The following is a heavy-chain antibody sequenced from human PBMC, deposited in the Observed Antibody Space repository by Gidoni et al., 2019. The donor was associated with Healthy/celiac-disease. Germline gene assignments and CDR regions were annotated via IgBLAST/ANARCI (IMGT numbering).Heavy chain of an antibody. CDR3: ARDVDSGSYYNVLPWFDP. J-gene: IGHJ5*02. Sequence: EVQLVESGGGLVKPGGSLRLSCAASGFTFSSLSMNWVRQAPGKGLEWVSSISSSSSYIYYADSVKGRFTISRDNAKNSLYLQMNSLRAEDTAVYYCARDVDSGSYYNVLPWFDPWGQGTLVTVSS. D-gene: IGHD3-10*01. CDR1: GFTFSSLS. CDR2: ISSSSSYI. V-gene: IGHV3-21*01.